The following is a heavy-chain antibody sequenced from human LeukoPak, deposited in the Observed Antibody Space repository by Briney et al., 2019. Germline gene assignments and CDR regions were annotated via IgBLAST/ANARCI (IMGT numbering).Heavy chain of an antibody. CDR2: IGGYSGHT. V-gene: IGHV1-18*01. Sequence: ASVKVSCTASGYSFTDYSINWVRLAPGQGLEWIGWIGGYSGHTQYAEKFQGRVIMATNTSTTTAYMELTNLRSDDTAVYYCARPANLYYSADAFALWGQGTLVTVSS. D-gene: IGHD2/OR15-2a*01. J-gene: IGHJ3*01. CDR3: ARPANLYYSADAFAL. CDR1: GYSFTDYS.